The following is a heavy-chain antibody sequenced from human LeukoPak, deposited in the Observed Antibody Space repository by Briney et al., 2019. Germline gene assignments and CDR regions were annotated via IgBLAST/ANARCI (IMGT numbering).Heavy chain of an antibody. J-gene: IGHJ4*02. D-gene: IGHD3-10*01. Sequence: PSETLSLTCAVYGGSFSGYYWSWIRQPPGKGLEWIGEINHSGSTNYNPSLKSRVTISVGTSKNQFSLKLSSVTAADTAVYYCARGPLYYYGSGSYLVYFDYWGQGTLVTVSS. CDR3: ARGPLYYYGSGSYLVYFDY. CDR1: GGSFSGYY. V-gene: IGHV4-34*01. CDR2: INHSGST.